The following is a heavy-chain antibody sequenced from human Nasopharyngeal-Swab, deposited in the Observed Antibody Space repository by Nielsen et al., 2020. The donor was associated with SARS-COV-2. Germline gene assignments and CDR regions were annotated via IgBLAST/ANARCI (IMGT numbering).Heavy chain of an antibody. J-gene: IGHJ6*02. CDR2: INTNTGNP. D-gene: IGHD6-19*01. V-gene: IGHV7-4-1*02. CDR3: AREVGSGWYRARYYGMDV. Sequence: ASVKVSCRASGYTFTSYAMNWVRQAPGQGLEWMGWINTNTGNPTYAQGFTGRFVFSLDTSVSTAYLQISSLKAEDTAVYYCAREVGSGWYRARYYGMDVWGQGTTVTVSS. CDR1: GYTFTSYA.